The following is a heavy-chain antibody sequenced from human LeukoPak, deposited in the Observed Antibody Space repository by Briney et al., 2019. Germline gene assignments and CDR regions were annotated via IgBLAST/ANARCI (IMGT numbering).Heavy chain of an antibody. D-gene: IGHD1-1*01. CDR2: IYSGGST. CDR3: ARDPTTTGY. Sequence: GGSLRLSCAVSGVSVSSNYMSWVRQAPGKGLEWVSLIYSGGSTYYADSVKGRFTISRDNSKNTLYLQMNSLRAEDTAVYYCARDPTTTGYWGQGTLVTVSS. V-gene: IGHV3-66*01. CDR1: GVSVSSNY. J-gene: IGHJ4*02.